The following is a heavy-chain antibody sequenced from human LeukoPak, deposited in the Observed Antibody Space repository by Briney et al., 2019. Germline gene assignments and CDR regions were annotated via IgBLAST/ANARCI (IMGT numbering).Heavy chain of an antibody. D-gene: IGHD3-10*01. CDR1: GYTFTSYD. Sequence: ASVKVSCKASGYTFTSYDINWVRQATGQGLEWMGWMNPNSGNTGYAQKFQGRVTITTDESTSTAYMELSSLRSEDTAVYYCASEVNYLRIMDVWGKGTTVTVSS. V-gene: IGHV1-8*01. J-gene: IGHJ6*03. CDR3: ASEVNYLRIMDV. CDR2: MNPNSGNT.